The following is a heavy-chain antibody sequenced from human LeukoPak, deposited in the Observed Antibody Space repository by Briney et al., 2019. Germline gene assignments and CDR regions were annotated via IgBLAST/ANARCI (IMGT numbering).Heavy chain of an antibody. CDR3: GRAPPGDSRGYHCDY. CDR1: GGTFSSYT. J-gene: IGHJ4*02. CDR2: IIPILGIA. Sequence: GASVKVSCKASGGTFSSYTISWVRQAPGQGLEWMGRIIPILGIANYAQKFQGRVTITADKSTSTAYMELSSLRPEDTAVYYCGRAPPGDSRGYHCDYWGQETVV. V-gene: IGHV1-69*02. D-gene: IGHD3-22*01.